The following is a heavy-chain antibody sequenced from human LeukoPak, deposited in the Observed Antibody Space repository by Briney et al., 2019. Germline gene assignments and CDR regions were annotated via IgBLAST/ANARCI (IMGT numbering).Heavy chain of an antibody. D-gene: IGHD3-9*01. Sequence: ASVKVSCKASGYTFTSYGISWVRQAPGLGLEWMGWISAYNGNTNYAQKLQGRVTMTTDTSTSTAYMELRSLRSDDTAVYYRARASASYGGILTGYYYMDVWGKGTTVTVSS. V-gene: IGHV1-18*01. CDR2: ISAYNGNT. J-gene: IGHJ6*03. CDR3: ARASASYGGILTGYYYMDV. CDR1: GYTFTSYG.